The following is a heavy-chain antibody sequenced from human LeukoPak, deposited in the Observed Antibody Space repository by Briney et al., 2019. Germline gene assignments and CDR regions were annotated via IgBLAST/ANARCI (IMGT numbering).Heavy chain of an antibody. CDR1: GFTFSSYA. CDR2: ISGSGGST. D-gene: IGHD3-16*02. J-gene: IGHJ5*02. V-gene: IGHV3-23*01. Sequence: GGSLRLSCAASGFTFSSYAMSWVRQAPGKGLERVSAISGSGGSTYYADSVKGRFTISRDNSKNTLYLQMNSLRAEDTAVYYCAKDRLITFGGVIVNWFDPWGQGTLVTVSS. CDR3: AKDRLITFGGVIVNWFDP.